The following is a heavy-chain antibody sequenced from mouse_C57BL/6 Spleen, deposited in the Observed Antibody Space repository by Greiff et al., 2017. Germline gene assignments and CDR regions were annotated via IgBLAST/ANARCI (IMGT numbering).Heavy chain of an antibody. J-gene: IGHJ2*01. D-gene: IGHD3-2*02. CDR3: ARGEGGSGYSFDY. Sequence: QVQLQQSGPELVKPGASVKISCKASGYAFSSSWMNWVKQRPGKGLEWIGRIYPGDGDTNYNGKFKGKATLTGDKSSSTAYMQLSSLTSEDSAVYFCARGEGGSGYSFDYWGQGTTLTVSS. CDR1: GYAFSSSW. V-gene: IGHV1-82*01. CDR2: IYPGDGDT.